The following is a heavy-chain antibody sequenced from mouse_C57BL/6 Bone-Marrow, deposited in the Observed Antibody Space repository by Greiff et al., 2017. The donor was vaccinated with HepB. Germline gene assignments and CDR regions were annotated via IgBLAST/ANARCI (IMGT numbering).Heavy chain of an antibody. Sequence: VQLQQSGAELVRPGASVTLSCKASGYTFTDYEMHWVKQTPVHGLEWIGAIDPETGGTAYNQKFKGKAILTADKSSSTAYMELRSLTSEDSAVDYCTRSDDGYYRYWCAYWGQGTRVTVSA. J-gene: IGHJ3*01. CDR2: IDPETGGT. CDR1: GYTFTDYE. D-gene: IGHD2-3*01. CDR3: TRSDDGYYRYWCAY. V-gene: IGHV1-15*01.